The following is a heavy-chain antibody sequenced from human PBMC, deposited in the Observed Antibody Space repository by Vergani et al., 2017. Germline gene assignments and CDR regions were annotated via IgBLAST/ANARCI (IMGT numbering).Heavy chain of an antibody. J-gene: IGHJ4*02. CDR1: GGSFSGYY. Sequence: QVQLQQWGAGLLKPSETLSLTCAVYGGSFSGYYWSWIRQPPGKGLEWIGEINHSGSTNYNPSLKSRVTISVDTSKNQFSLKLSSVTAADTAVYYCARGLRTTEFDYWGQGTLVTVSS. CDR3: ARGLRTTEFDY. CDR2: INHSGST. D-gene: IGHD4-11*01. V-gene: IGHV4-34*01.